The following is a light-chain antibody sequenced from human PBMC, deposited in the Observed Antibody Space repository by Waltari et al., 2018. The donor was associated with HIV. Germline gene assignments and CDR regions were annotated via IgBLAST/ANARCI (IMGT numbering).Light chain of an antibody. CDR2: TND. CDR3: AAWDDSLIGVI. Sequence: PPSASGTPGQRVTISCSGSSSNIGSHSVNWYQQLPGTAPKLLIYTNDQRPSGVPDRFSGSKSGTSASLAITGLQSKDEADYYCAAWDDSLIGVIFGGGTKLTVL. V-gene: IGLV1-44*01. CDR1: SSNIGSHS. J-gene: IGLJ2*01.